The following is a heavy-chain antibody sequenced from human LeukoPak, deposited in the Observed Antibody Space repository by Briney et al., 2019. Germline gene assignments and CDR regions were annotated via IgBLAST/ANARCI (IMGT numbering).Heavy chain of an antibody. Sequence: PGGSLRLSCVASGVTSRNSWMHWVRQAPGKGLVWVSRITIDGSSTTYADSVKGRFTISRDSGKNTLYLQMNSLRAEDTAVYYCTRDRFYAMDAWGQGTTVTVSS. J-gene: IGHJ6*02. CDR1: GVTSRNSW. CDR3: TRDRFYAMDA. V-gene: IGHV3-74*03. CDR2: ITIDGSST.